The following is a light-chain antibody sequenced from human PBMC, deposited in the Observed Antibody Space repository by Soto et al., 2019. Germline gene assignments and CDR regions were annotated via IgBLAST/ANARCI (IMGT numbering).Light chain of an antibody. V-gene: IGKV3-11*01. CDR3: QQRSNWPPVYT. CDR1: QSVSSY. Sequence: EIVLTQSPATLYLSPGERATLSCRASQSVSSYLAWYQQKPGQAPRLLIYDSSNRATGIPARFSGSGSGTDFTLTISSREPEDFAVYYCQQRSNWPPVYTCGQGTKLEIK. CDR2: DSS. J-gene: IGKJ2*01.